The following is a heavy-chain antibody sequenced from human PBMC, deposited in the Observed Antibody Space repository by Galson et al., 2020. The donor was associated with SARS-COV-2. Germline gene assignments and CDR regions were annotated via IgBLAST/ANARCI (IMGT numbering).Heavy chain of an antibody. CDR3: GGGPWNGVNV. CDR1: GGSIRSGTYF. Sequence: SETLSLTCTVSGGSIRSGTYFWVWIRQPVGKGLEWIGRISPGGDTRYNPSLRSRVSISVDTSMNHFSLSLRSVTAADTALYYCGGGPWNGVNVWCEGLTVTVSS. V-gene: IGHV4-61*02. J-gene: IGHJ6*04. CDR2: ISPGGDT. D-gene: IGHD5-12*01.